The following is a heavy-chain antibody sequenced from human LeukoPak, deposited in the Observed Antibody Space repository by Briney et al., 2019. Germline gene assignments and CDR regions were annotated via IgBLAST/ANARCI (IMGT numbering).Heavy chain of an antibody. J-gene: IGHJ4*02. CDR1: GGSISSYY. V-gene: IGHV4-59*08. D-gene: IGHD3-22*01. CDR3: AREGDYYDSSGYYRHFDY. CDR2: IYYSGST. Sequence: SETLSLTCTVSGGSISSYYWSWIRQPPGKGLEWIGYIYYSGSTNYNPSLKSRVTISVDTSKNQFSLKLSSVTAADTPVYYCAREGDYYDSSGYYRHFDYWGQGTLVNVSS.